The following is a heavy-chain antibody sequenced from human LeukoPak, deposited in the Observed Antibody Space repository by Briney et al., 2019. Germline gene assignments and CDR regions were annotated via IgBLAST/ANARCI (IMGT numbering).Heavy chain of an antibody. J-gene: IGHJ4*02. Sequence: PGGSLRLSCAASGFTFSSYSMNWVRQAPGKGLEWIGEINHSGSTNYNPSLKSRVTISVDTSKNQFSLKLSSVTAADTAAYYCARNVVVIAIGGIDYWGQGTLVTVSS. CDR3: ARNVVVIAIGGIDY. CDR1: GFTFSSYS. V-gene: IGHV4-34*01. D-gene: IGHD2-21*01. CDR2: INHSGST.